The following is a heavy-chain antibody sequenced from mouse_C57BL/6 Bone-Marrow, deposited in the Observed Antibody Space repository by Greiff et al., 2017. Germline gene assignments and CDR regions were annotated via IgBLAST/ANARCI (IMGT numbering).Heavy chain of an antibody. J-gene: IGHJ1*03. D-gene: IGHD1-1*01. V-gene: IGHV5-16*01. CDR2: INYDGSST. CDR1: GFTFSDYY. Sequence: EVKLMESEGGLVQPGSSMKLSCTASGFTFSDYYMAWVRQVPEKGLEWVANINYDGSSTYYLDSLKSRFIISRDNAKNILYLQMSSLQSEDTATYYCARDGGSSHWYFDVWGTGTTVTVSS. CDR3: ARDGGSSHWYFDV.